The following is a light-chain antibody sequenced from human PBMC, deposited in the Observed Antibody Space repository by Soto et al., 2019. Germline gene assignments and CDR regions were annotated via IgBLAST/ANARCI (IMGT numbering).Light chain of an antibody. J-gene: IGLJ1*01. CDR2: DVS. CDR1: SSDVGNYNY. CDR3: SSYSTSSTLYV. Sequence: QSALTQPASVSGSPGQSITISCTGTSSDVGNYNYVSWYQHHPGKAPKLMIFDVSNRPSGVSNRFSGSKSDNTASLTISGLQAEDEADYYCSSYSTSSTLYVFGTGTKLPS. V-gene: IGLV2-14*01.